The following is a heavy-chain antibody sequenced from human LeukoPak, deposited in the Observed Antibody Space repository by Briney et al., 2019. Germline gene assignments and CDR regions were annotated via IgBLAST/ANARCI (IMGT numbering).Heavy chain of an antibody. CDR1: GYTFTGYY. V-gene: IGHV1-2*02. D-gene: IGHD5-12*01. J-gene: IGHJ4*02. CDR3: ARSRYSGYDRALDY. Sequence: ASVKVSCKASGYTFTGYYMHWGRQAPGQGLEWMGWINPNSGGTNYAQKFQGRVTMTRDTSISTAYMELSRLRSDDTAVYYCARSRYSGYDRALDYWGQGTLVTVSS. CDR2: INPNSGGT.